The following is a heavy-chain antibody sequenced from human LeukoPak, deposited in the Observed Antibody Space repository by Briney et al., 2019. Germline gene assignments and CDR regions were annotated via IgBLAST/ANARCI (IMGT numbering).Heavy chain of an antibody. CDR3: ARDASTYGAYLDNWFDP. J-gene: IGHJ5*02. Sequence: GASVKVSCKASGYTFTSYYMHWVRQAPGQGLEWMGIINPSGGSTSYAQKFQGRVTMTRDMSTSTVYMELSSLRSEDTAVYYCARDASTYGAYLDNWFDPWGQGTLVTVSS. CDR2: INPSGGST. CDR1: GYTFTSYY. V-gene: IGHV1-46*01. D-gene: IGHD4-17*01.